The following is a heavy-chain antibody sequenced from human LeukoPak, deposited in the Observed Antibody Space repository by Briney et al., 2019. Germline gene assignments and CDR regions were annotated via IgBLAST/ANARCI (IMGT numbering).Heavy chain of an antibody. D-gene: IGHD1-1*01. V-gene: IGHV3-30*02. CDR2: IRYDGSNK. Sequence: GGSLRLSCAASGFTFSSYGMHWVRQAPGKGLEWVAFIRYDGSNKYYADSVKGRFTISRDNAKNSLYLQMNSLRAEDTAVYYCARDRGVQLESDFDYWGQGTLVTVSS. CDR3: ARDRGVQLESDFDY. J-gene: IGHJ4*02. CDR1: GFTFSSYG.